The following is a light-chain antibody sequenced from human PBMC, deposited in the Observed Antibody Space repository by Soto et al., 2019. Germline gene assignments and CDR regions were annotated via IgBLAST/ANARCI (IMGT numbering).Light chain of an antibody. CDR1: QDISNY. V-gene: IGKV1-33*01. CDR2: DAS. Sequence: DIQLTQSPSSLSASVGDRVTITCQASQDISNYLNWYQQKPGKAPKLLIYDASNLETGVPSRFSGRRSGTDFTFTISSLQPEDIATYYCQQYDNLPLTFGGVTKVEIK. J-gene: IGKJ4*01. CDR3: QQYDNLPLT.